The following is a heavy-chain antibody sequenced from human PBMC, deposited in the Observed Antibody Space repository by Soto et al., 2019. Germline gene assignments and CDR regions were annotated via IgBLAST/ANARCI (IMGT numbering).Heavy chain of an antibody. CDR2: IFPSDSDT. D-gene: IGHD3-22*01. CDR3: ARKDKSGYFNWFDP. Sequence: WDSLKISCRTSVYRFTSYWIAWFRQIPGKCLEWMGIIFPSDSDTRYIPSFQGHFTISADRSTSTVFLQWASLKASDTAVYFCARKDKSGYFNWFDPWGQGTLVTVS. CDR1: VYRFTSYW. J-gene: IGHJ5*02. V-gene: IGHV5-51*01.